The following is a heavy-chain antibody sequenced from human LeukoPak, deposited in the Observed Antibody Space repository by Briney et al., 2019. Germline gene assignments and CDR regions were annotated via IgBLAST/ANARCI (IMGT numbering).Heavy chain of an antibody. CDR1: GGSISSYY. D-gene: IGHD3-22*01. CDR2: IHYSGST. J-gene: IGHJ4*02. Sequence: SETLSHTCTVSGGSISSYYWSWIWQPPGKGLEWIGCIHYSGSTNYNPSLKSRVTISVETSKNQFSLKLSSVTAADTAVYYCARVRDRSSYFHDLDYWGQGTLVTVSS. V-gene: IGHV4-59*01. CDR3: ARVRDRSSYFHDLDY.